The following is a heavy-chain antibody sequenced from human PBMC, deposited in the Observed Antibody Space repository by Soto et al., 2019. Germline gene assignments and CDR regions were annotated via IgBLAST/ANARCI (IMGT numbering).Heavy chain of an antibody. CDR3: AGVGGGVPAALSRVHWFDP. CDR2: MNPNSGNT. V-gene: IGHV1-8*01. CDR1: GYTFTSYD. Sequence: ASVKVSCKASGYTFTSYDINWVRQATGQGLEWMGWMNPNSGNTGYAQKFQGRVTMTRNTSISTAYMELSSLGSGDTAVYYWAGVGGGVPAALSRVHWFDPWGQGTLVTVSS. D-gene: IGHD2-2*01. J-gene: IGHJ5*02.